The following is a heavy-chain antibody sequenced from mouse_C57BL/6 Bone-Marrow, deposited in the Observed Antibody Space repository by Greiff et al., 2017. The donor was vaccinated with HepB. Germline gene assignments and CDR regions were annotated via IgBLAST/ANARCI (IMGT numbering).Heavy chain of an antibody. D-gene: IGHD2-4*01. CDR2: INPYNGGT. V-gene: IGHV1-19*01. CDR3: ARREGYYDYLFAY. CDR1: GYTFPDYY. Sequence: EVQLQQSGPVLVKPGASVKMSCKASGYTFPDYYMNWVKQSHGKSLEWIGVINPYNGGTSYNQKFKGKATLTVDKSSSTAYMELNSLTSEDSAVYYCARREGYYDYLFAYWGQGTLVTVSA. J-gene: IGHJ3*01.